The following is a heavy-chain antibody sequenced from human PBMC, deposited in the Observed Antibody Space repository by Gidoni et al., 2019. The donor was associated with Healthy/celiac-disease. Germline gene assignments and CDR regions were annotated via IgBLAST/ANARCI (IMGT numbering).Heavy chain of an antibody. V-gene: IGHV5-51*01. CDR3: ARLPPSTGYDTTFDY. CDR2: IYPGASDT. D-gene: IGHD3-22*01. Sequence: SLKISCRGSGYSFTSYWIGWVRQMPGKGLEWMGIIYPGASDTRYSPSFQGQVTISADKSISTAYLQWSSLKASDTATYYCARLPPSTGYDTTFDYWGQGTLVTISS. CDR1: GYSFTSYW. J-gene: IGHJ4*02.